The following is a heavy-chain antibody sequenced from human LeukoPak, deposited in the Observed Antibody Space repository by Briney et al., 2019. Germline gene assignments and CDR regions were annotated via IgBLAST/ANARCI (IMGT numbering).Heavy chain of an antibody. CDR1: GYTFTSYY. CDR2: INPSGGST. CDR3: ARNSVHDAFDI. J-gene: IGHJ3*02. D-gene: IGHD3-10*01. Sequence: ASVKVSCKASGYTFTSYYMHWVRQAPGQGLEWMGIINPSGGSTSYAQKFQGRVTMTRDMSTSTVYMELSSLRSEDTAVYYCARNSVHDAFDIWGQGTMVTVSS. V-gene: IGHV1-46*01.